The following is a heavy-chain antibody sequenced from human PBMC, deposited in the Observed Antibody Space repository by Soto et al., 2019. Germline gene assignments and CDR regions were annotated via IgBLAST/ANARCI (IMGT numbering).Heavy chain of an antibody. J-gene: IGHJ3*02. V-gene: IGHV4-30-4*01. D-gene: IGHD1-26*01. CDR2: IYDSGST. CDR3: ARAQLVSFAI. CDR1: GGSISSGDYY. Sequence: QVQLQESGPGLVKPSQTLSLTCTVSGGSISSGDYYWCWIRQPPGRGLEWIGNIYDSGSTYYNPSLKSRLTISIDTSKNQCSLNLSSVTAADTAVYYCARAQLVSFAIWGRGTMVPVSS.